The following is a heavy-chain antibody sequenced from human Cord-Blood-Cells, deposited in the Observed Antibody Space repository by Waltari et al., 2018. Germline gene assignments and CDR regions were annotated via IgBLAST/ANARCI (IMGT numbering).Heavy chain of an antibody. V-gene: IGHV4-34*01. D-gene: IGHD3-3*01. CDR2: INHSGST. CDR1: GGSFSGYY. CDR3: ARSLYVLRFLEWLLYYFDY. Sequence: QVQLQQWGAGLLKPSETLSLTCAVYGGSFSGYYWSWIRQPPGKGLEWIGEINHSGSTNYNPSLKSRVTISVDTSKNQFSLKLSSVTAADTAVYYCARSLYVLRFLEWLLYYFDYWGQGTLVTVSS. J-gene: IGHJ4*02.